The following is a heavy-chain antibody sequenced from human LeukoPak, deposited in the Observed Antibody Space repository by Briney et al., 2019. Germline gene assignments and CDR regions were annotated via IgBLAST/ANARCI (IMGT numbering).Heavy chain of an antibody. D-gene: IGHD2-15*01. CDR1: GGSISSSSYY. CDR3: ARDRCSGGSCLYRDSSRNWFDP. Sequence: SETLSLTCTVSGGSISSSSYYWGWIRQPPGKGLEWIGSIYYSGSTYYNPSLKSRVTISVDTSKNQFSLKLSSVTAADTAVYYCARDRCSGGSCLYRDSSRNWFDPWGQGTLVTVSS. J-gene: IGHJ5*02. CDR2: IYYSGST. V-gene: IGHV4-39*07.